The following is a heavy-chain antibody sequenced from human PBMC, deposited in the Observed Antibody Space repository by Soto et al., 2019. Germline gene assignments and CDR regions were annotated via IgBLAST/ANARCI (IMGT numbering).Heavy chain of an antibody. CDR2: VYTATGST. Sequence: ASVKVSCXASGYSLSTDSMHWVRQAPGQILEWMGLVYTATGSTKYSQNFQGRITITWDTSSSTVYMELSSLRSGDTAVYFCARDFHWGSDYGGQGTLVTVSS. V-gene: IGHV1-3*04. J-gene: IGHJ4*02. CDR3: ARDFHWGSDY. CDR1: GYSLSTDS. D-gene: IGHD7-27*01.